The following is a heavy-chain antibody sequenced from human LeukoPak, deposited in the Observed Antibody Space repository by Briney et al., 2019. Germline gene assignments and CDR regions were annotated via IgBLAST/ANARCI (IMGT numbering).Heavy chain of an antibody. J-gene: IGHJ4*02. V-gene: IGHV4-4*07. CDR2: FYISGSA. CDR3: ASSRGGCSSTSCYDY. CDR1: GGSISSYY. Sequence: SETLSLTCTVSGGSISSYYWTWIRQPAGKGLEWIGHFYISGSANYNPSLKSRVTMSVDTSKNQFSLKLRSVTAADTAVYYCASSRGGCSSTSCYDYWGQGTPVTVSS. D-gene: IGHD2-2*01.